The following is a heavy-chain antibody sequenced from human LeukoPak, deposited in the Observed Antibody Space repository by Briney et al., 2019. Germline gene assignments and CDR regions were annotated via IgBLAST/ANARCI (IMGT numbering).Heavy chain of an antibody. CDR1: GFTFSSYV. CDR2: ISYDGSNK. CDR3: SKVHLEGASSLDQ. D-gene: IGHD1-26*01. Sequence: PGGSLRLSCAASGFTFSSYVMHCVRQAPGKRLEWVAAISYDGSNKYYADSVKGRFTISRDNSKNTLYLQMNSLRAEDTAVYYCSKVHLEGASSLDQWGQGILVTVSS. V-gene: IGHV3-30*18. J-gene: IGHJ4*02.